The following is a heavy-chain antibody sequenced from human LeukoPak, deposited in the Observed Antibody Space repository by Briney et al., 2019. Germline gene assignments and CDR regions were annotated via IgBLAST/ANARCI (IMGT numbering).Heavy chain of an antibody. CDR2: ISYDGSNK. CDR3: AKDRRNDFDY. Sequence: GKSLRLSCAASGLTFSSYGMHWVRQAPGKGLEWVAVISYDGSNKYYADSVKGRFTISRDNSKNTLYLQMNSLRAEDTALYYCAKDRRNDFDYWGQGTLVTVSS. V-gene: IGHV3-30*18. J-gene: IGHJ4*02. CDR1: GLTFSSYG. D-gene: IGHD1-14*01.